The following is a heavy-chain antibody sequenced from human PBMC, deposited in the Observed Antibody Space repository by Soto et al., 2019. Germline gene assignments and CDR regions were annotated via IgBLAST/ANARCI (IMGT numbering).Heavy chain of an antibody. V-gene: IGHV1-24*01. CDR3: ATLVADSITMVRGVRPRYYYYMDV. Sequence: ASVKVSCKVSGYTLTELSMHWVRQAPGKGLEWMGGFDPEDGETIYAQKFQGRVTMTEDTSTDTAYMELSSLRSEDTAVYYCATLVADSITMVRGVRPRYYYYMDVWGKGTTVTVSS. D-gene: IGHD3-10*01. CDR1: GYTLTELS. J-gene: IGHJ6*03. CDR2: FDPEDGET.